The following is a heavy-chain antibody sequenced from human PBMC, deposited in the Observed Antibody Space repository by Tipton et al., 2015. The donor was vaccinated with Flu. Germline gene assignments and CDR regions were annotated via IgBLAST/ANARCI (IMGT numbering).Heavy chain of an antibody. CDR1: GGSISSSSYY. J-gene: IGHJ5*02. CDR2: IYYSGST. Sequence: TLSLTCTVSGGSISSSSYYWGWIRQPPGKGLEWIGSIYYSGSTYYNPSLKSRVTISVDTSKNQFPLKLSSVTAADTAVYCCARRGVRELPFDPWGQGTLVTVSS. V-gene: IGHV4-39*01. D-gene: IGHD1-26*01. CDR3: ARRGVRELPFDP.